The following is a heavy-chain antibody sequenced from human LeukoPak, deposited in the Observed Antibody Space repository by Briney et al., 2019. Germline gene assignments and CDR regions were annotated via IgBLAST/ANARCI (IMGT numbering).Heavy chain of an antibody. J-gene: IGHJ4*02. D-gene: IGHD2-15*01. Sequence: PGGSLRLSCAASGFTFSGYGMSWVRQAPGRGLEYVSAIGGSGANTYYADSVKGRFTISRDNSKNTLYLQMNSLRAEDTALYYCAKEVGSRIPFDYWGQGTLVTVSS. V-gene: IGHV3-23*01. CDR2: IGGSGANT. CDR1: GFTFSGYG. CDR3: AKEVGSRIPFDY.